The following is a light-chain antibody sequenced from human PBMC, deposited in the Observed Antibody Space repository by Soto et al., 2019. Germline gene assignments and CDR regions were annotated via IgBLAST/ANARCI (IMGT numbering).Light chain of an antibody. Sequence: DIQMTQSPSPVSVSVGDRVIITCRASQDIDRWLAWYQQRPGKAPKLLLYGAFNLQSGVPSRFSGSGSGTDYTLTISSQQPEDFATYYFQQAKSLPYTFGQGTKLEIK. CDR3: QQAKSLPYT. CDR2: GAF. V-gene: IGKV1-12*01. J-gene: IGKJ2*01. CDR1: QDIDRW.